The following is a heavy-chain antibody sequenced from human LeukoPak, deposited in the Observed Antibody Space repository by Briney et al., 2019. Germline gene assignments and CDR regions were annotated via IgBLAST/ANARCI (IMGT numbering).Heavy chain of an antibody. CDR3: ARIGYRAPYSIDY. D-gene: IGHD6-13*01. Sequence: ASVKVSCKASGYTFTDYYMHSVRQAPGQGLEWMGWINPNSGGTNYAQKFQGRVTMTRDTSISTAYMELSRLTSDDTAVFYCARIGYRAPYSIDYWGQGTLVTVSS. CDR1: GYTFTDYY. CDR2: INPNSGGT. V-gene: IGHV1-2*02. J-gene: IGHJ4*02.